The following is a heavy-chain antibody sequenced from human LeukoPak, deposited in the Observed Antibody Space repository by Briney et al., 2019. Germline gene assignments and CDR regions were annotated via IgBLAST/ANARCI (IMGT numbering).Heavy chain of an antibody. CDR3: VRDAGHIWYGRFDY. CDR2: ISTASGYI. D-gene: IGHD3-10*01. Sequence: PGESLRLSCAASGFSFSSYSMNWVRQAPGKGLEWVSSISTASGYIYYADSLKGRFTISRDNAKKSLSLQMNSLRAEDTAVYYCVRDAGHIWYGRFDYWGQGALVTVSS. V-gene: IGHV3-21*01. CDR1: GFSFSSYS. J-gene: IGHJ4*02.